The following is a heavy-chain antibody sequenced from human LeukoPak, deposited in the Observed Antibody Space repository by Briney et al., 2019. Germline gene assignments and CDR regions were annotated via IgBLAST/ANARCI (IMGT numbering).Heavy chain of an antibody. CDR3: ARDRGTTSSAGYYFDY. J-gene: IGHJ4*02. CDR2: IWYDGSEK. Sequence: GGSLRLSCAASGFTFSQFGMHWVRQAPAKGMEWVAIIWYDGSEKFYGDSVKGRFTISRDNSKNTLYLQMNSLRAEDTAVYYCARDRGTTSSAGYYFDYWGQGTLVTVSS. CDR1: GFTFSQFG. D-gene: IGHD6-6*01. V-gene: IGHV3-33*01.